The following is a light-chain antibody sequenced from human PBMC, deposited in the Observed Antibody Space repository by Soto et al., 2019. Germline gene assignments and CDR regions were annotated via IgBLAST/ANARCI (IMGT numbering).Light chain of an antibody. CDR1: QSVSSN. J-gene: IGKJ1*01. CDR3: QHYDNWPPWT. V-gene: IGKV3-15*01. Sequence: EIVMTQSPATLSVSPGERATFSCRSSQSVSSNLAWYQQKPGQAPRLLIYGASTRANDIPARFSGSGSGTEFTLTIRSLQSEDIAVYYCQHYDNWPPWTFGQGTKVDIK. CDR2: GAS.